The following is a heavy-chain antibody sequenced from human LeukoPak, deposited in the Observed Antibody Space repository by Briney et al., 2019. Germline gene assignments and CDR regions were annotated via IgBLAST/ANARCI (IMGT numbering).Heavy chain of an antibody. V-gene: IGHV3-21*01. CDR1: GFTFSSYS. CDR2: VSTGSNYI. CDR3: VRGSYGAYDY. Sequence: GGSLRLSCTASGFTFSSYSLNWVRQAPGKGLEWVSSVSTGSNYIYYADSVKGRFTISRDNAKYSLYLQMNSLRAEDTAVYYCVRGSYGAYDYWGQGSLVTVSS. J-gene: IGHJ4*02. D-gene: IGHD4-17*01.